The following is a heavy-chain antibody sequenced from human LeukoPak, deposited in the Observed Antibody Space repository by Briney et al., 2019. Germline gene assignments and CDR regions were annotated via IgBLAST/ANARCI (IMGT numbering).Heavy chain of an antibody. CDR2: IRSKTYGGTT. Sequence: GGSLRLSCTASGFTFGDYAMTWVRRAPGKGLEWVGFIRSKTYGGTTEYAASVKGRFTISRDDSKSIAYLQMNSLKTEDTAVYYCTRDTGLLWFGELSYWGQGTLVTVSS. J-gene: IGHJ4*02. CDR1: GFTFGDYA. CDR3: TRDTGLLWFGELSY. D-gene: IGHD3-10*01. V-gene: IGHV3-49*04.